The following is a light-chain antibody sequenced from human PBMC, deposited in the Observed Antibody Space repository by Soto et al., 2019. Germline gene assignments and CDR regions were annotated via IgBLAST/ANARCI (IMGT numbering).Light chain of an antibody. CDR2: EVN. J-gene: IGLJ1*01. CDR1: SRDVGGSNY. V-gene: IGLV2-14*01. CDR3: SSYISSNTLEV. Sequence: QSALIQPASVSGSPGQSITISCTGTSRDVGGSNYVSWYQHHPHRAPNLLIYEVNYRPSGVSSRFSGSKSGNTASLTISGRQAEDEADYYCSSYISSNTLEVFGVGTKVTVL.